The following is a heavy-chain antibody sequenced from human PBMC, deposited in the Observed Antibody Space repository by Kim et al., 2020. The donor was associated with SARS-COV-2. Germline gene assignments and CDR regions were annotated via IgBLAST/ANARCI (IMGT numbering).Heavy chain of an antibody. CDR1: GFTFGDYA. Sequence: GGSLRLSCAASGFTFGDYAMHWVRQAPGKGLEWVSGISWNSGSIGYADSVKGRFTISRDNAKNSLYLQMNSLRAEDTALYYCASLIGTIFGVVRNYYYYGMEVWGQGTTVTVSS. J-gene: IGHJ6*02. D-gene: IGHD3-3*01. V-gene: IGHV3-9*01. CDR3: ASLIGTIFGVVRNYYYYGMEV. CDR2: ISWNSGSI.